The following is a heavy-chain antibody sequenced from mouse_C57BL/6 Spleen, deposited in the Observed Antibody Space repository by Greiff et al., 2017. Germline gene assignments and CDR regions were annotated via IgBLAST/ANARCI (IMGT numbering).Heavy chain of an antibody. Sequence: VQLQQSGAELMKPGASVKLSCKATGYTFTGYWIEWVKQRPGHGLEWIGEILPGSGSTNYNEKFKGKATFTADTSSNTAYMQLSSLTTEDSAIYYCAPGDYYYGSSPGFAYWGQGTLVTVSA. D-gene: IGHD1-1*01. CDR1: GYTFTGYW. CDR3: APGDYYYGSSPGFAY. CDR2: ILPGSGST. V-gene: IGHV1-9*01. J-gene: IGHJ3*01.